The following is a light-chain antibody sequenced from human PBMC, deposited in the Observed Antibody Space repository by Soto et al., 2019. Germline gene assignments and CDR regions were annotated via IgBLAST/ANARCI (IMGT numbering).Light chain of an antibody. Sequence: QSVMSQPPSVSAAPGQSFTISFSGSTSNIGKYYVSWYQQAPGTAPRLLIYDNNQRPSGIPDRFSGSKSGTSATLAITGLQTGDKADYYCATWDGGLTPQGVFGTGTKVTVL. J-gene: IGLJ1*01. CDR3: ATWDGGLTPQGV. CDR2: DNN. V-gene: IGLV1-51*01. CDR1: TSNIGKYY.